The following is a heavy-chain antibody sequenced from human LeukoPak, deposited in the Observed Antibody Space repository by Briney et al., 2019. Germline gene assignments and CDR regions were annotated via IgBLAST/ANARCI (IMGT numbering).Heavy chain of an antibody. V-gene: IGHV1-18*01. CDR3: ARGSYYYGSGSFMGSDY. CDR2: ISAYNGNT. D-gene: IGHD3-10*01. CDR1: GYTLSRYG. Sequence: GASVKVSCKASGYTLSRYGISWVRQAPGQGLEWMGWISAYNGNTNYAQKLQGRVTMTTDTSTSTAYMELRSLRSDDTAVYYCARGSYYYGSGSFMGSDYWGQGTLVTVSS. J-gene: IGHJ4*02.